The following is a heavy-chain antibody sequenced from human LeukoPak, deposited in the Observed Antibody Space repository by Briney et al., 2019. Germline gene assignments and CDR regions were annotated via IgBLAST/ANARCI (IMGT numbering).Heavy chain of an antibody. J-gene: IGHJ1*01. D-gene: IGHD4-23*01. CDR1: GFTFSGFW. CDR3: ARRGDGYGGMTARYFQH. V-gene: IGHV3-7*01. CDR2: INSDGSEG. Sequence: GGSLRLSCAVSGFTFSGFWMSWSRQAPGKGLEWVASINSDGSEGYYADVVKGRFTISRDNTKNSLYLQMNSLRAEDTAVYYCARRGDGYGGMTARYFQHCGQGTLVTVSS.